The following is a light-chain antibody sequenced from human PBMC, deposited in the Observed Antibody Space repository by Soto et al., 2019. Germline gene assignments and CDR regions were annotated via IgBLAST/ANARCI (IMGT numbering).Light chain of an antibody. J-gene: IGKJ1*01. CDR2: GAS. CDR3: QQYNNWPGT. V-gene: IGKV3-15*01. Sequence: EIVMTQSPATLSVSPGERATLSCRSSQSVGTNLAWYQQKPGQAPRLLIYGASTRAAGIPVRFSGSGSGTEFTLTISSLQSEDFAVYSCQQYNNWPGTFGQGTKVDIK. CDR1: QSVGTN.